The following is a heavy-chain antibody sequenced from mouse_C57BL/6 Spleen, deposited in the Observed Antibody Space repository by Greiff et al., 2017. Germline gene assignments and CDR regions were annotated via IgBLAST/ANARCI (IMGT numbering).Heavy chain of an antibody. CDR2: IYPGDGDT. V-gene: IGHV1-80*01. D-gene: IGHD1-1*02. CDR1: GYAFSSYW. CDR3: ARSGYGLYAMDY. J-gene: IGHJ4*01. Sequence: QVQLQQSGAELVKPGASVKISCKASGYAFSSYWMNWVKQRPGKGLEWIGQIYPGDGDTNYNGKFKGKATLTADKSSSTAYMQLSSLTSEDSAVYFCARSGYGLYAMDYWGQGTSGTVSS.